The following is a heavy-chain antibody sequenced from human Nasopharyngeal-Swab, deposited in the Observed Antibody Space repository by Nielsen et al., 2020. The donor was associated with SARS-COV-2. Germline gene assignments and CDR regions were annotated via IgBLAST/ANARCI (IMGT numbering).Heavy chain of an antibody. Sequence: LSLTCVVSGFTFEDYAMHWVRQVPGNGLEWVSGIDYDGGGIGYGDPVKGRFTISRDNAKNSLFLQMNNLRVEDTALYYCAKSTMDFWGQGTTATVSS. J-gene: IGHJ6*02. V-gene: IGHV3-9*01. CDR2: IDYDGGGI. CDR1: GFTFEDYA. CDR3: AKSTMDF. D-gene: IGHD2-2*01.